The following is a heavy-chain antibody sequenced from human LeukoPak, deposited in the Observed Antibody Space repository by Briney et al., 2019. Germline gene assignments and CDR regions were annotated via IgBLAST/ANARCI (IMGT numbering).Heavy chain of an antibody. J-gene: IGHJ6*02. CDR1: GFTYRRYS. CDR3: AKVTGYRSYYYYYGMDV. V-gene: IGHV3-23*01. D-gene: IGHD3-9*01. Sequence: GGSLRLSCVASGFTYRRYSMNWVRQAPGKGLEWVSAISGSGGSTYYADSVKGRFTISRDNSKNTLYLQMNSLRAEDTAVYYCAKVTGYRSYYYYYGMDVWGQGTTVTVSS. CDR2: ISGSGGST.